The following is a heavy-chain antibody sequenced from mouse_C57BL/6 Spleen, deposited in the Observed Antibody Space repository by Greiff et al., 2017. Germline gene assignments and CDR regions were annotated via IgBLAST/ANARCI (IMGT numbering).Heavy chain of an antibody. CDR3: ARLITTVVAHYYAMDY. Sequence: EVQLVESGGGLVKPGGSLKLSCAASGFTFSDYGMHWVRQAPEKGLEWVAYSSSGSSTIYYADTVKGRFTISRDNAKNTLFLQMTSLRSEDTAMYYCARLITTVVAHYYAMDYWGQGTSVTVSS. D-gene: IGHD1-1*01. J-gene: IGHJ4*01. V-gene: IGHV5-17*01. CDR2: SSSGSSTI. CDR1: GFTFSDYG.